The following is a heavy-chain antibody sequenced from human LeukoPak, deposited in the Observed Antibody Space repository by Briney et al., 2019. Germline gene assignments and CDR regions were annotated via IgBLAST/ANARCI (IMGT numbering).Heavy chain of an antibody. CDR1: GGTFISYA. V-gene: IGHV1-69*05. D-gene: IGHD3-3*01. Sequence: GSSVKVSCKASGGTFISYAISWVRQAPGQGLEWMGGIIPIFGTANYAQKFQGRVTITRNTSISTAYMELSSLRSEDTAVYYCARRALVYDFWSGYRGYYMDVWGKGTTVTVSS. CDR2: IIPIFGTA. CDR3: ARRALVYDFWSGYRGYYMDV. J-gene: IGHJ6*03.